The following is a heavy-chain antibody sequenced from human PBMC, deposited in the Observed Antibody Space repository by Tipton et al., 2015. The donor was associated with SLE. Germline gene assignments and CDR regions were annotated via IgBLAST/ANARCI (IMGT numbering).Heavy chain of an antibody. CDR2: IYMSGST. CDR1: GGSISTYY. D-gene: IGHD4-23*01. V-gene: IGHV4-4*07. J-gene: IGHJ4*02. Sequence: TLSLTCTVSGGSISTYYWSWIRQPAGKALEWIGRIYMSGSTKYNPSPESRVTISVDTSKNQFSLKLSSVTAADTAVYYCAREGDGNSYDYWGQGTLVTVSS. CDR3: AREGDGNSYDY.